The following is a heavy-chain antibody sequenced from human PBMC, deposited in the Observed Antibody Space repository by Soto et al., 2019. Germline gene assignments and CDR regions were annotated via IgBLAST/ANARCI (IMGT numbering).Heavy chain of an antibody. CDR2: INPENGNT. D-gene: IGHD2-8*02. CDR1: GFTFGDNL. Sequence: QVQLVQSGAEVRKPGASVNISCWASGFTFGDNLINWGRKVPGQSLEWMGRINPENGNTKYSQTLQGRVTISRHSSASIAYVEVADLISDDTAVYYCARDILSVGPRANDAFDVWGQGTMVTGSS. CDR3: ARDILSVGPRANDAFDV. V-gene: IGHV1-3*01. J-gene: IGHJ3*01.